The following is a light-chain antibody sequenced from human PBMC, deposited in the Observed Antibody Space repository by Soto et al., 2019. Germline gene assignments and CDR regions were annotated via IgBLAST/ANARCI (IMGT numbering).Light chain of an antibody. CDR1: QSIGTY. CDR3: QQGYFHTYR. Sequence: DILVSQPLISLSISLGDSGTSNFRASQSIGTYLHWYQQKAGKAPKLLIYAASNLQSGVPSRFSGSGSGTDFTLTMNWLQPEDFTTYYCQQGYFHTYRLGQRTNVDIK. V-gene: IGKV1-39*01. CDR2: AAS. J-gene: IGKJ1*01.